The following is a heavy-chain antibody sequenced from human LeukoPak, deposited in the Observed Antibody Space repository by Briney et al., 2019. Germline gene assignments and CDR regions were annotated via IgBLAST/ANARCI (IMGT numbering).Heavy chain of an antibody. V-gene: IGHV3-11*01. CDR2: ISSSGSTI. D-gene: IGHD3-22*01. Sequence: GGSLRLSCAASGFTFSDYYMSWIRQAPGKGLEWVSYISSSGSTIYYADSVKGRFTISRDNAKNSLYLQMNSLRAEDTAVYYCARGFDYYDSSGYNSDAFDIWGQGTMVTVSS. J-gene: IGHJ3*02. CDR3: ARGFDYYDSSGYNSDAFDI. CDR1: GFTFSDYY.